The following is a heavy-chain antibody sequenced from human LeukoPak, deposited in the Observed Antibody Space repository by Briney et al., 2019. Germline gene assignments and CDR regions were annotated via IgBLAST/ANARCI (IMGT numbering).Heavy chain of an antibody. CDR3: ARFTPQGYGWGGYNRFDP. V-gene: IGHV4-59*01. Sequence: SETLSLTCTVSGGSISSFYWNWIRQPPGKGLEWIGYIYYSGRTNYNPSLKSRVTISVDTSKNQFSLNLTSVTAADTAVYYCARFTPQGYGWGGYNRFDPWGQGALVTVSS. D-gene: IGHD5-24*01. J-gene: IGHJ5*02. CDR2: IYYSGRT. CDR1: GGSISSFY.